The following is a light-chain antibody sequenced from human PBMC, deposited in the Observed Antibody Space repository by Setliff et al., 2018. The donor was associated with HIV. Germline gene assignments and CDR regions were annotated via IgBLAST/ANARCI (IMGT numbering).Light chain of an antibody. Sequence: QSALAQPASVSGSPGQSITISCTGTSSDVGGYNFVSWYQQHPGKAPKLMIYEVTNRPSGVSNRFSGSKSDNTASLTISGLQAEDEADYYCSSYTSNTTVIFGGGT. CDR1: SSDVGGYNF. V-gene: IGLV2-14*01. J-gene: IGLJ2*01. CDR3: SSYTSNTTVI. CDR2: EVT.